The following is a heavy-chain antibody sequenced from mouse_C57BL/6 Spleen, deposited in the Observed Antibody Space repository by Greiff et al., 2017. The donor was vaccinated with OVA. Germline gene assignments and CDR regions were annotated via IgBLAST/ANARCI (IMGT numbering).Heavy chain of an antibody. CDR3: ARTYYDCDEAWFAY. J-gene: IGHJ3*01. D-gene: IGHD2-4*01. CDR1: GFNIKNTY. V-gene: IGHV14-3*01. Sequence: EVKLMESVAELVRPGASVKLSCTASGFNIKNTYMHWVKQRPEQGLEWIGRIDPANGNTKYAPKFQGKATITADTSSNTAYLQLSSLTSEDTAIYYCARTYYDCDEAWFAYWGKGTLVTVSA. CDR2: IDPANGNT.